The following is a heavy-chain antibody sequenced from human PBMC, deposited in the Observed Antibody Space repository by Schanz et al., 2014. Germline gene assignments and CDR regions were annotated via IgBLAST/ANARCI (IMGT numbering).Heavy chain of an antibody. V-gene: IGHV4-59*01. CDR1: GGSISNYY. J-gene: IGHJ6*02. D-gene: IGHD5-12*01. Sequence: QVQLQESGPGLVKPSETLSLTCTVSGGSISNYYWSWIRQPPGKGLEWIGYIYYSGSTNYNPSLXXCVIITVDTTTNKLPLQLSTVPAADTAAYYCARAAINSGCARYYYGMDVWGQGTTVTVSS. CDR2: IYYSGST. CDR3: ARAAINSGCARYYYGMDV.